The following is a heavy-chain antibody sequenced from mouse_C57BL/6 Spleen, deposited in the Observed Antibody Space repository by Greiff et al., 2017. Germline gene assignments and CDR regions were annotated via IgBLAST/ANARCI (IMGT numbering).Heavy chain of an antibody. J-gene: IGHJ3*01. V-gene: IGHV1-50*01. CDR1: GYTFTSYW. CDR3: ASPAYYSNYWFAY. D-gene: IGHD2-5*01. Sequence: QVQLQQPGAELVKPGASVKLSCKASGYTFTSYWMQWVKQRPGQGLEWIGEIDPSDSYTNYNQKFKGKATLTVDTSSSTAYMELRSLTSEDSAVYYCASPAYYSNYWFAYWGQGTLVTVSA. CDR2: IDPSDSYT.